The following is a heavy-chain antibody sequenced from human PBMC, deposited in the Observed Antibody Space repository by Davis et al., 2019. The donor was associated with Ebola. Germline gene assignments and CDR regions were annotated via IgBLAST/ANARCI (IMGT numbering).Heavy chain of an antibody. CDR3: ARDGYSNNWSREDYFDY. V-gene: IGHV1-2*02. CDR2: INLNSGGT. Sequence: ASVKVSCKASGYTFTDYYIHWVRQAPGQGLEWMGWINLNSGGTNYAQKFQGRVTMTRDTSISTAYMELTRLRSDDTAVYFCARDGYSNNWSREDYFDYWGQGTLVTVSS. CDR1: GYTFTDYY. D-gene: IGHD6-13*01. J-gene: IGHJ4*02.